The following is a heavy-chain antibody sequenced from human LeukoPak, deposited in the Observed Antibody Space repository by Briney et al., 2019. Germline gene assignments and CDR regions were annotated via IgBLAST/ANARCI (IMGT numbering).Heavy chain of an antibody. CDR3: ARALCSGGSCYPAPPGIDF. CDR1: GYTFTAYY. CDR2: INPNSGGT. Sequence: ASVKVSCKASGYTFTAYYKHWVRHAHGQGPELMGCINPNSGGTNYSQNFQGRVTMTGDTSINTASMELSGLRSDVTDVYYCARALCSGGSCYPAPPGIDFWGQGTLVTVSS. V-gene: IGHV1-2*02. D-gene: IGHD2-15*01. J-gene: IGHJ4*02.